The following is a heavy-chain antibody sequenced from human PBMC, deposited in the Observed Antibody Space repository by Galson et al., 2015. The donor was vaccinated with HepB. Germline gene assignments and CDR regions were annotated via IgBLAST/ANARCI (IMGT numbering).Heavy chain of an antibody. V-gene: IGHV3-73*01. CDR2: IRSKANSYAT. CDR3: ASLRSYNDYGDYVEPC. CDR1: GFTFSGSA. D-gene: IGHD4-17*01. Sequence: SLRLSCAASGFTFSGSAMHWVRQASGKGLEWVGRIRSKANSYATAYAASVKGRFTISRDDSKNTAYLQMNSLKTEDTAVYYCASLRSYNDYGDYVEPCWGQGTLVTVSS. J-gene: IGHJ4*02.